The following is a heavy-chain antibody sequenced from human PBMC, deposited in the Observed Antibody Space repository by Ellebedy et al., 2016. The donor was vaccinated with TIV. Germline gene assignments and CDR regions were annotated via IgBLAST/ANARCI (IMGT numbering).Heavy chain of an antibody. V-gene: IGHV4-59*11. D-gene: IGHD3-10*01. CDR2: VDLGGNT. CDR1: GDPMTTHF. Sequence: SETLSLTCTVSGDPMTTHFWSWIRQPPGKGLEYIGYVDLGGNTIYNPPLKSRLNISLDTSKSQFSLRLNSVTAADTAVYYCASRVRGGSDYIDYWGRGALVTVSS. CDR3: ASRVRGGSDYIDY. J-gene: IGHJ4*02.